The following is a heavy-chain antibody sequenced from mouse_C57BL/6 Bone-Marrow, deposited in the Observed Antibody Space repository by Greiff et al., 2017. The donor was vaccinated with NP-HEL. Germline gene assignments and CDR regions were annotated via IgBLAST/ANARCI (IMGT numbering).Heavy chain of an antibody. J-gene: IGHJ1*03. CDR2: IYPRSGNT. CDR1: GYTFTSYG. Sequence: QVQLQQSGAELARPGASVKLSCKASGYTFTSYGISWVKQRPGQGLEWIGAIYPRSGNTYYNEKFKGKATLTADKSSSTAYMELRSLTSEDSAVYFCAKRGKLLRSWGTGTTVTVSS. V-gene: IGHV1-81*01. D-gene: IGHD1-1*01. CDR3: AKRGKLLRS.